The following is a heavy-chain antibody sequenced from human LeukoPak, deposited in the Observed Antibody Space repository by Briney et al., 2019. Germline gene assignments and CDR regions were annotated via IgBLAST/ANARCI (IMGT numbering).Heavy chain of an antibody. CDR1: GFTFSSYA. CDR3: AKAQRRAVAGDGFDY. D-gene: IGHD6-19*01. V-gene: IGHV3-23*01. CDR2: ISSSGGGT. Sequence: GGSLRLSCAASGFTFSSYAMSWVRQAPGKGLEWVSCISSSGGGTFYADSVKGRFTISRDNSKNTLYLQMNSLRAEDTAVYYCAKAQRRAVAGDGFDYWGQGTLVTVSS. J-gene: IGHJ4*02.